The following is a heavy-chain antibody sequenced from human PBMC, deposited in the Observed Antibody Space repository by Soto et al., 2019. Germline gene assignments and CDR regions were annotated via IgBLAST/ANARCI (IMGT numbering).Heavy chain of an antibody. CDR1: GFTVSDNY. J-gene: IGHJ4*02. CDR2: LYSAGNA. Sequence: GGSLRLSCAASGFTVSDNYMTWVRQAPGKGLEWVSVLYSAGNAYYADSVQGRFTISRDDSKNTLYLQMNRLRAEDTAVYYCARDKGGGWYYFDSWGQGTLVTVSS. CDR3: ARDKGGGWYYFDS. D-gene: IGHD6-19*01. V-gene: IGHV3-53*01.